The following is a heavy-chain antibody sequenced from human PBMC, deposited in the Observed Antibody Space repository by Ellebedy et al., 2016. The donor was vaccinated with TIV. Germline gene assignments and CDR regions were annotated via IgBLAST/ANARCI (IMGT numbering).Heavy chain of an antibody. CDR3: ARHRDTSLSF. V-gene: IGHV1-46*01. CDR2: INPGANST. D-gene: IGHD5-18*01. Sequence: AASVKVSCKASGYTFTNYYIHWVRQPPGQGLEWMGIINPGANSTNYAQKFQDRVIMTWDTSTSTVYLELSSLRSEDTAIYYCARHRDTSLSFWGQGTLVTVSS. J-gene: IGHJ4*02. CDR1: GYTFTNYY.